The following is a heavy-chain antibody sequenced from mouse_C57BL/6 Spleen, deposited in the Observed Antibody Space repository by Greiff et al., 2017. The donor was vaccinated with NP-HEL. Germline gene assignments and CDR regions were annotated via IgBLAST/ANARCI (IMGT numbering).Heavy chain of an antibody. J-gene: IGHJ2*01. CDR1: GYTFTSYW. V-gene: IGHV1-59*01. D-gene: IGHD1-1*01. Sequence: VQLQQPGAELVRPGTSVKLSCKASGYTFTSYWMHWVKQRPGQGLEWIGVIDPSDSYTNYNEKFKSKATLTVDTSSSTAYMQLSSLTSEDSAVYYCARSRYYYGSSYGYWGQGTTLTVSS. CDR3: ARSRYYYGSSYGY. CDR2: IDPSDSYT.